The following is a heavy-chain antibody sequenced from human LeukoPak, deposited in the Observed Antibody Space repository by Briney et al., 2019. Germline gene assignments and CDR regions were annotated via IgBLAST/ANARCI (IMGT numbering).Heavy chain of an antibody. CDR3: ARGRVVDAIRRGSRDFDY. J-gene: IGHJ4*02. CDR1: GGSFSGYY. D-gene: IGHD2-8*02. Sequence: SETLSLTCAVYGGSFSGYYWSWIRQPPGKGLEWIGEINHSGSTNYNPSLKSRVTISVDTSKNQFSLKLGSVTAAGTGVYYCARGRVVDAIRRGSRDFDYWGQGTLVTVSS. CDR2: INHSGST. V-gene: IGHV4-34*01.